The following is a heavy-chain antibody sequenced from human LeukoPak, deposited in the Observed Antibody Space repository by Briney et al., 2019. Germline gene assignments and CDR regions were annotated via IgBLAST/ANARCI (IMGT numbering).Heavy chain of an antibody. Sequence: GGSLRLSCVASGFIFSDYSVSWIRQAPGKGLEWVAVISYDGSNKYYADSVKGRFTISRDNSKNTLYLQMNSLRAEDTAVYYCARKSGSYYGAWGQGTLVTVSS. J-gene: IGHJ5*02. D-gene: IGHD1-26*01. CDR2: ISYDGSNK. CDR3: ARKSGSYYGA. V-gene: IGHV3-30-3*01. CDR1: GFIFSDYS.